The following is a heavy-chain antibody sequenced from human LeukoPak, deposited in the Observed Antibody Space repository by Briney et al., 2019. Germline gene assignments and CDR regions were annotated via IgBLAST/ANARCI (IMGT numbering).Heavy chain of an antibody. J-gene: IGHJ5*02. CDR3: ARDSGGNWFDP. V-gene: IGHV1-18*01. CDR1: GYSFTSHG. D-gene: IGHD6-19*01. Sequence: ASVKDSCKSSGYSFTSHGISWLRQAPAQGLDWMGWISTYNGNTDYAQKLQGRVTMTTDTSKSTAYMEMRSRRSDDTAVYYCARDSGGNWFDPWGQGTLVTVSS. CDR2: ISTYNGNT.